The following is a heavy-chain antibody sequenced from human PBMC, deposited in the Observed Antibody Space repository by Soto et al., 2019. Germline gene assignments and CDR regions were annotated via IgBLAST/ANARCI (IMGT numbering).Heavy chain of an antibody. V-gene: IGHV4-34*01. J-gene: IGHJ4*02. Sequence: SETLSLTCAVYGGSFSGYYWSWIRQPPGKGLEWIGEINHSGSTNYNPSLKSRVTISVDTSKNQFSLKLSSVTAADTAVYYCARGPWSVRARGGDFDYWGQGTLVTVSS. CDR1: GGSFSGYY. CDR3: ARGPWSVRARGGDFDY. D-gene: IGHD2-21*01. CDR2: INHSGST.